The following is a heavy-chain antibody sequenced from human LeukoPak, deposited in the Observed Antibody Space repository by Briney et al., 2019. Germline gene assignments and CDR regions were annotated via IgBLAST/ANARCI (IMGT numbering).Heavy chain of an antibody. CDR1: GYTFTSYD. J-gene: IGHJ6*02. CDR2: MNPNSGNT. Sequence: ASVKVSCKASGYTFTSYDINWVRQATGQGLEWMGWMNPNSGNTGYAQKFQGRVTMTRNTSISTAYMELSSLRSEDTAVYYCARARSPLPYYYYYGMDVWGQGTTVTVSS. CDR3: ARARSPLPYYYYYGMDV. D-gene: IGHD2-2*01. V-gene: IGHV1-8*01.